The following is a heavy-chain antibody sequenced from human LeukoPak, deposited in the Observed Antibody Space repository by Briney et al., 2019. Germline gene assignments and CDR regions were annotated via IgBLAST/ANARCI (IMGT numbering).Heavy chain of an antibody. D-gene: IGHD1-26*01. CDR2: ISYDGSNK. V-gene: IGHV3-30-3*01. J-gene: IGHJ4*02. Sequence: GGPLRLSCAASGFTFSNYAMHWVRQAPGKGLEWVAVISYDGSNKYYADSVKGRFTNSRHNSKNTLYMQMNSLRVEDTAVYYCARDRGYSGDYWGQGTLVTVSS. CDR3: ARDRGYSGDY. CDR1: GFTFSNYA.